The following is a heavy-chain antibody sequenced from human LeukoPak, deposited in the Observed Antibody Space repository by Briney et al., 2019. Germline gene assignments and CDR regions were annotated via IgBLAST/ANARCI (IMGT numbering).Heavy chain of an antibody. V-gene: IGHV3-48*01. Sequence: GGSLRLSCAASGFTFSSYSMNWVRQAPGKGLEWVSYISGSTIYYAESVKGRFTISRDNAKNLLHLQMNSLRAEDTAVYYCARERTTISTFAFDYWGQGTLVTVSS. D-gene: IGHD4-11*01. J-gene: IGHJ4*02. CDR3: ARERTTISTFAFDY. CDR1: GFTFSSYS. CDR2: ISGSTI.